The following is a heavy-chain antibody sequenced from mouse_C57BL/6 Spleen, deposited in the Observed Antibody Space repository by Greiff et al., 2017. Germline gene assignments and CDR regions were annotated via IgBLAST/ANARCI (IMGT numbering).Heavy chain of an antibody. D-gene: IGHD1-1*01. V-gene: IGHV14-4*01. J-gene: IGHJ4*01. CDR3: TTGHYYGSSYDYAMDY. CDR2: IDPENGDT. CDR1: GFNIKDDY. Sequence: VHVKQSGAELVRPGASVKLSCTASGFNIKDDYMHWVKQRPEQGLEWIGWIDPENGDTEYASKFQGKATITADTSSNTAYLQLSSLTSEDTAVYYCTTGHYYGSSYDYAMDYWGQGTSVTVSS.